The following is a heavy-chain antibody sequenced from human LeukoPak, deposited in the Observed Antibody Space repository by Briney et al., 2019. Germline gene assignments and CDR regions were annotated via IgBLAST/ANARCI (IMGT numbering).Heavy chain of an antibody. Sequence: AASVKVSCKASGYTFTTYNINWVRQAPGQGLEWMGWISGYNGNTNYAQKLQGRVTMTTDTSTSTAYMELRSLRSDDTAVYYCARDGYGYSVEGYWGQGTLATVSS. V-gene: IGHV1-18*01. J-gene: IGHJ4*02. CDR3: ARDGYGYSVEGY. CDR2: ISGYNGNT. D-gene: IGHD5-18*01. CDR1: GYTFTTYN.